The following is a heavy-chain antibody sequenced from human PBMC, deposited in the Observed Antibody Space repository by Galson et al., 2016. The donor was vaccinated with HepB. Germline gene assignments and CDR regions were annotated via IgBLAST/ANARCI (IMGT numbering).Heavy chain of an antibody. D-gene: IGHD3-9*01. CDR2: ISAYNGNT. Sequence: SVKVSCKASGYTFTSYGISWVRQAPGQGLEWMGWISAYNGNTNYAQKFQGRVTMTTDTSTSTAYMELRSLRSDDTAMYYCARVRETYFDILTGYSPLGYYFDSWGQGILVTVSS. CDR1: GYTFTSYG. CDR3: ARVRETYFDILTGYSPLGYYFDS. V-gene: IGHV1-18*04. J-gene: IGHJ4*02.